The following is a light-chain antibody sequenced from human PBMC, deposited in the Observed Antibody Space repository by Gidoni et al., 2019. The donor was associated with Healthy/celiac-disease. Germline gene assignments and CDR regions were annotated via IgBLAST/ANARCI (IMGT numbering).Light chain of an antibody. CDR2: WAS. CDR1: RSVLYSSNNKNY. J-gene: IGKJ2*01. Sequence: IVLTQSPDSLAVSLGERATINCKSSRSVLYSSNNKNYLAWYQQKPGQPPKLLIYWASTRESGVPDRFSGSGSGTDFTLTISSLQAEDVAVYYCQQYYRTPNTFGQGTKLEIK. CDR3: QQYYRTPNT. V-gene: IGKV4-1*01.